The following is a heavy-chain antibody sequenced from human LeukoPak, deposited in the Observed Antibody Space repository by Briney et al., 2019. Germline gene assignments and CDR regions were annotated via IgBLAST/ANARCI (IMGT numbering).Heavy chain of an antibody. V-gene: IGHV3-30*07. Sequence: GGSLRLSCAASGFTFSSYAMHWVRQAPGKGLEWVAVISYDGSNKYYADSVKGRFTISRDNSKNTLYLQMNSLRAEDTAVYYCARGRYYGMDVWGQGTTVTVSS. CDR2: ISYDGSNK. CDR3: ARGRYYGMDV. CDR1: GFTFSSYA. J-gene: IGHJ6*02.